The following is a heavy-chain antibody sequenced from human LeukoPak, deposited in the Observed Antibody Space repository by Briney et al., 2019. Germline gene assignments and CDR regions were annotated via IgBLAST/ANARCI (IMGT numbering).Heavy chain of an antibody. J-gene: IGHJ4*02. CDR2: IYSGDST. V-gene: IGHV3-53*01. D-gene: IGHD4-17*01. Sequence: QPGGSLRLSCAASGFTVSSNYMTWVRQAPGKGLERVSVIYSGDSTYYADSVKGRFTISRDSSKNTLYLQMNSLRAEDTAVYYCARDSTATTTDYWGQGALVTVSS. CDR3: ARDSTATTTDY. CDR1: GFTVSSNY.